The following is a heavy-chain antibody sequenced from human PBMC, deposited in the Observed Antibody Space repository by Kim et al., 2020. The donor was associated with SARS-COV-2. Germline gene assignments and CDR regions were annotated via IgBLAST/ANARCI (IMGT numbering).Heavy chain of an antibody. CDR3: ARGAAVAGESLNR. J-gene: IGHJ4*02. D-gene: IGHD6-19*01. Sequence: YAQGFTGRFVFSLDTSVSTAYLQICSLKAEDTAVYYCARGAAVAGESLNRWGQGTLVTVSS. V-gene: IGHV7-4-1*01.